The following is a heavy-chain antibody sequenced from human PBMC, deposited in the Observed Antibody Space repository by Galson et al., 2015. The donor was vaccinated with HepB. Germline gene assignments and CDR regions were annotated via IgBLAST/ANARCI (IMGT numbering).Heavy chain of an antibody. CDR2: IYSGGST. V-gene: IGHV3-53*04. D-gene: IGHD4-23*01. CDR1: GFTFSSYA. CDR3: AREDWDGGDYYYYGMDV. Sequence: SLRLSCAASGFTFSSYAMHWVRQAPGKGLEWVSVIYSGGSTYYADSVKGRFTISRHNSKNTLYLQMNSLRAEDTAVYYCAREDWDGGDYYYYGMDVWGQGTTGTVSS. J-gene: IGHJ6*02.